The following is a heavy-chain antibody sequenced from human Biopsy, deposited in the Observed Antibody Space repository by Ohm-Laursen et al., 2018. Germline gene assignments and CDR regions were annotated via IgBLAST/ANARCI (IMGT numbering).Heavy chain of an antibody. CDR3: ARATNSTGWPYYYFYGMDV. J-gene: IGHJ6*02. D-gene: IGHD2/OR15-2a*01. CDR2: IYYSGST. Sequence: SQTLSFTCTVSGGSISSDYWSWIRQTPGKGLVWIGYIYYSGSTNYNPSLKSRVTISVDTSKNQFSLRLNSVTAADTAVYYCARATNSTGWPYYYFYGMDVWGQGTTVTVSS. CDR1: GGSISSDY. V-gene: IGHV4-59*01.